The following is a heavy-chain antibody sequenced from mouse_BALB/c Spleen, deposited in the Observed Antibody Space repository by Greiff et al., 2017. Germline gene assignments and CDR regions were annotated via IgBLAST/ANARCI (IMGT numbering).Heavy chain of an antibody. J-gene: IGHJ1*01. CDR3: AYYYGSSRYFDV. V-gene: IGHV3-1*02. CDR1: GYSITSGYR. Sequence: EVKLQESGPGLVKPSQSLSLTCSVTGYSITSGYRWHWIRQFPGNKLEWMGYIHYSGSTNYNPSLKSRISITRDASKNQFFLQLNSVTTEDTATYYCAYYYGSSRYFDVWGAGTTVTVSS. D-gene: IGHD1-1*01. CDR2: IHYSGST.